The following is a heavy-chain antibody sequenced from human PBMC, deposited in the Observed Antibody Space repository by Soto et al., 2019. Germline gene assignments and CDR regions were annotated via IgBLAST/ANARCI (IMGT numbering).Heavy chain of an antibody. Sequence: GGSLRLSCAASGFTFSTYSMNWVRQAPGKGLEWVSSISSSSTIYYADSVKGRFTISRDNVQNSLYLQMHSLRAEDTAAYYCARDVSNYYYGSGAPLEYYGMDVWGQGTTVTVSS. D-gene: IGHD3-10*01. CDR1: GFTFSTYS. CDR2: ISSSSTI. J-gene: IGHJ6*02. V-gene: IGHV3-48*01. CDR3: ARDVSNYYYGSGAPLEYYGMDV.